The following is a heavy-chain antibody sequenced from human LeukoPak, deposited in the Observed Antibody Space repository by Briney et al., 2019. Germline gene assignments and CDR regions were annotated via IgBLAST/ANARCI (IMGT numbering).Heavy chain of an antibody. V-gene: IGHV4-30-4*07. CDR2: IYYSGST. Sequence: SETLSLTCVVSGGSINSGGYSWNWIRQPPGKGLEWIGYIYYSGSTSYNPSLKSRIAISVDTSKNQFSLKLSSVTAADTAVYYCARGGTGLYYDSSGYPTYYFDYWGQGTLVTVSS. J-gene: IGHJ4*02. CDR3: ARGGTGLYYDSSGYPTYYFDY. CDR1: GGSINSGGYS. D-gene: IGHD3-22*01.